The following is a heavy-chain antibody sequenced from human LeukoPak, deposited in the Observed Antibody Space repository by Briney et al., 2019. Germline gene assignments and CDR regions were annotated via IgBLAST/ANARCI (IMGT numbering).Heavy chain of an antibody. J-gene: IGHJ4*02. CDR1: GGSISSGGYY. CDR3: ARGTKRSSSSWYPSTYFDY. CDR2: IYYGGST. D-gene: IGHD6-13*01. V-gene: IGHV4-31*03. Sequence: SESLSLTCTLSGGSISSGGYYWSWIRQHPGKGLEWIGYIYYGGSTYYNPSLKSRVTISVDTSKNQFSLQLSSVTAADTAVYYCARGTKRSSSSWYPSTYFDYWGQGTLVTVST.